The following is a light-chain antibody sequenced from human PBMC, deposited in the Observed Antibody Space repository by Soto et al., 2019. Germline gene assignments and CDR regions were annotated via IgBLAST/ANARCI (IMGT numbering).Light chain of an antibody. CDR2: WAS. CDR3: QQYYTTPS. Sequence: DIMLTQSPDSLAVSLGERATINCESSQTLFFRSTNKNYLAWYQQKPGQPPKLLVYWASTRESGVPDRFSGTGSGTDFTLNITRLQAEDVAVYYCQQYYTTPSFGQGTKVDIX. J-gene: IGKJ1*01. V-gene: IGKV4-1*01. CDR1: QTLFFRSTNKNY.